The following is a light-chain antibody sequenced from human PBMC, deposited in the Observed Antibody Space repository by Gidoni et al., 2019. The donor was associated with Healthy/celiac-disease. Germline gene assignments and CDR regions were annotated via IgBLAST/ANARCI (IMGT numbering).Light chain of an antibody. J-gene: IGKJ4*01. CDR1: QDVSNY. Sequence: DIQMTQSPSSLSASVGDRVTITCQASQDVSNYLNWYQQKRGKAPKRLIYDASNLETGVQSRFSVSGAGKDFSFTISSLQHEDIATYYCQQYDNLTLTFGGXTKVEIK. V-gene: IGKV1-33*01. CDR3: QQYDNLTLT. CDR2: DAS.